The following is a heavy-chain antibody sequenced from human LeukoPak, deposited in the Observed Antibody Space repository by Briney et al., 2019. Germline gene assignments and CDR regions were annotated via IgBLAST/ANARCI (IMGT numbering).Heavy chain of an antibody. CDR2: IIPIFGTA. CDR3: ARWNGYYYYGMDV. V-gene: IGHV1-69*13. CDR1: GGTFSSYA. J-gene: IGHJ6*02. Sequence: ASVKVSCKASGGTFSSYAISWVRQAPGQGLEWMGGIIPIFGTANYAQKFQGRVTITADESTSTAYMELSSLRSEDTAVCYCARWNGYYYYGMDVWGQGTTVTVSS. D-gene: IGHD1-1*01.